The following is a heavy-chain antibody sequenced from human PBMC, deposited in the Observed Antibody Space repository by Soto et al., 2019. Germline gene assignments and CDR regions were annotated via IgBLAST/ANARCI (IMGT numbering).Heavy chain of an antibody. D-gene: IGHD6-19*01. J-gene: IGHJ5*02. Sequence: QVQLVESGGGVVQPGRSLRLSCAASGFTFSSYAMHWVRQAPGKGLEWVAVISYDGSNKYYADSVKGRFTISRDNSKNTLYLQMNSLRAEATAVYYCARDRRSSGWYWFDPWGQGTLVTVSS. CDR1: GFTFSSYA. CDR2: ISYDGSNK. V-gene: IGHV3-30-3*01. CDR3: ARDRRSSGWYWFDP.